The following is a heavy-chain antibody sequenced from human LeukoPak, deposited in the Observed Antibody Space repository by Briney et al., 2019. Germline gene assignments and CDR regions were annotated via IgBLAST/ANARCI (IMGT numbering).Heavy chain of an antibody. CDR3: ARAADCRSGWCDFDY. D-gene: IGHD6-19*01. CDR2: INPNSGGT. CDR1: GVIFSNFA. J-gene: IGHJ4*02. Sequence: GASVKVSCKASGVIFSNFAFNWVRQAPGQGLEWMGWINPNSGGTNYAQKFQGRVTMTRDTSISTAYMELSRLRSDDTAVYYCARAADCRSGWCDFDYWGQGTLVTVSS. V-gene: IGHV1-2*02.